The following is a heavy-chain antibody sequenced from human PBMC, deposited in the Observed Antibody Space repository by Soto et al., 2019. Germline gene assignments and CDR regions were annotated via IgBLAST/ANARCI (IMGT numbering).Heavy chain of an antibody. CDR1: GYSFTSYL. V-gene: IGHV5-51*01. CDR2: IYPGDSDT. J-gene: IGHJ6*02. D-gene: IGHD1-26*01. CDR3: ATEQEPLNYGMDV. Sequence: PGESLKISCKGSGYSFTSYLIGWVRQMPGKGLEWMGIIYPGDSDTRYSPSFQGQVTISADKSISTAYLQWSSLKASDTAMYYCATEQEPLNYGMDVWGQGTTVTVSS.